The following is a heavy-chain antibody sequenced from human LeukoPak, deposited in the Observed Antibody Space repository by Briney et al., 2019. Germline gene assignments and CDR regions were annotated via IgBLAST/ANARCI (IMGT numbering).Heavy chain of an antibody. CDR3: ARDLSGLWQQFDY. D-gene: IGHD5-24*01. CDR1: GLTFSDYS. CDR2: ITSGGTYI. V-gene: IGHV3-21*01. Sequence: GGSLRLSCAASGLTFSDYSMAWVRQAPGKGLEWVSSITSGGTYIYYADSVKGRFTISRDNAKNSLYLQMNSLRAEDSAVYYCARDLSGLWQQFDYWGQGTLVTVSS. J-gene: IGHJ4*02.